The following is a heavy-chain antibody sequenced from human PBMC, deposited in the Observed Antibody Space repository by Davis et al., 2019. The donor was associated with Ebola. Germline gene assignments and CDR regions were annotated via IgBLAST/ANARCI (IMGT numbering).Heavy chain of an antibody. D-gene: IGHD2-2*01. CDR3: AKGLYCSSSTCHEGGWFGP. CDR1: GFTFTNYA. Sequence: GESLKTPCAASGFTFTNYAMSWVRQAPGKGLEWVSSVSGSGGSTYDTDSVKGRFTISRDNSKNTLYLQMDSLRAEDTAVYYCAKGLYCSSSTCHEGGWFGPWGQGTLVTVSS. V-gene: IGHV3-23*01. CDR2: VSGSGGST. J-gene: IGHJ5*02.